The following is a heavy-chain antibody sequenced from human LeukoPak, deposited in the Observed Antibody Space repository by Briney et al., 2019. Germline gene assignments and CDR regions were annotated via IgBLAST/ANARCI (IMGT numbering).Heavy chain of an antibody. CDR2: IWHDGSHK. D-gene: IGHD3-10*01. CDR1: GFSFDTYA. J-gene: IGHJ4*02. CDR3: AREISGSGSYPDF. Sequence: PGGSLRLSSAASGFSFDTYAMHWVRQAPGQGLEWVALIWHDGSHKFYSNSVRGQFTISRDNSKNTVYLQMNNLRPDDTAVYYCAREISGSGSYPDFWGQGTLVTVSS. V-gene: IGHV3-33*01.